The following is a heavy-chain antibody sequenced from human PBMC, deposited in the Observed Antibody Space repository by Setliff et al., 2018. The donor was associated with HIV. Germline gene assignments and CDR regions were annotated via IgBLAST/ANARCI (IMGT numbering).Heavy chain of an antibody. D-gene: IGHD3-9*01. Sequence: GGSLRLSCAASGFTFSSYGMHLVRQAPGKGLEWVAVIRYDGSNKYYADSVKGRFTISRDNAKNSLYLQMSSLRAEDTAVYYCARDSSRGYLDWLSLKYYYSYYIDVWGKGTTVTVSS. CDR1: GFTFSSYG. V-gene: IGHV3-33*01. J-gene: IGHJ6*03. CDR3: ARDSSRGYLDWLSLKYYYSYYIDV. CDR2: IRYDGSNK.